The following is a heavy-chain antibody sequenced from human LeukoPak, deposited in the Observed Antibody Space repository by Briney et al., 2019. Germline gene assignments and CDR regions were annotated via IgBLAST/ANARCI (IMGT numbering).Heavy chain of an antibody. CDR3: AILGNPRGYYFDY. CDR1: GGTLSSYA. J-gene: IGHJ4*02. V-gene: IGHV1-46*01. Sequence: GASVKVSCKASGGTLSSYAISWVRQAPGQGLEWMGIINPSGGSTSYAQKLQGRVTMTRDTSTSTVYMELSNLRSEDTAVYYCAILGNPRGYYFDYWGQGTLVTVSS. D-gene: IGHD4-23*01. CDR2: INPSGGST.